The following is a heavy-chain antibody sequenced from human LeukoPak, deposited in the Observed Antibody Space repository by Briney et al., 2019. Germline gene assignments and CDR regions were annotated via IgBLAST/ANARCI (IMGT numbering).Heavy chain of an antibody. J-gene: IGHJ4*02. CDR3: ARLASPIRGATPHYFDY. CDR1: GGSISSSSYY. Sequence: SETLSLTCTVSGGSISSSSYYWGWIRQPPGKGLEWIGSIYYSGSTYYNPSLKSRVTISVDTSKNQFSLKLSSVTAADTAVYYCARLASPIRGATPHYFDYWGQGTLVTVSS. CDR2: IYYSGST. D-gene: IGHD1-26*01. V-gene: IGHV4-39*01.